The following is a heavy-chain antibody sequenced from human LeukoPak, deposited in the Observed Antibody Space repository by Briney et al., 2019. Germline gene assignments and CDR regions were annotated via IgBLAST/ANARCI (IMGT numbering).Heavy chain of an antibody. CDR1: GVSIISSSYY. D-gene: IGHD4-23*01. Sequence: SETLSLTCTVSGVSIISSSYYWVWVRQPPGKGLEWFVSISHSGSTYYNPSLRSRVTISVDTSKNQLSLKLNSVTAADMAVYYCARLYDGKRTPDYWGQGTLVTVSS. CDR3: ARLYDGKRTPDY. CDR2: ISHSGST. V-gene: IGHV4-39*01. J-gene: IGHJ4*02.